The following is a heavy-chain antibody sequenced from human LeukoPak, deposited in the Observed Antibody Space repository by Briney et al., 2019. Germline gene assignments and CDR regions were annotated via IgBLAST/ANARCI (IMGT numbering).Heavy chain of an antibody. J-gene: IGHJ4*02. CDR2: IYSTGST. Sequence: SETLSLTCTVSGGSISNYYWNWIRQSAGKGLEWIGRIYSTGSTNYNPSLKSRVTMPVDTSKNQFSLRLNSVTAADTAVYYCAREGYSNILSYYANLDHWGQGTLVTVSS. V-gene: IGHV4-4*07. CDR3: AREGYSNILSYYANLDH. CDR1: GGSISNYY. D-gene: IGHD3-10*01.